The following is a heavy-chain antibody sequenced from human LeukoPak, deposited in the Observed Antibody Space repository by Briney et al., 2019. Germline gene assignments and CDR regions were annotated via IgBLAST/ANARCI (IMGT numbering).Heavy chain of an antibody. D-gene: IGHD1-26*01. Sequence: GGSLRLSCAASGFSFSSYGMHWVRRAPGKGLEWLTVISYDGNTIYYADPVKGRFTISRDNSKNTLYLQMNSLRIEDTAVYYCAKDLSVVGAHDSFDVWGQGTMVTVSS. CDR2: ISYDGNTI. V-gene: IGHV3-30*18. CDR1: GFSFSSYG. J-gene: IGHJ3*01. CDR3: AKDLSVVGAHDSFDV.